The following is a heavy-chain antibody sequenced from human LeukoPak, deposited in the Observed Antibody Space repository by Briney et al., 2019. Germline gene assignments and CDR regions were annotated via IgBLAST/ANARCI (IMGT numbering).Heavy chain of an antibody. Sequence: GGSLRLSCAASGFTFSSYGMHWVRQAPGKGLEWVAVIWYDGSNKYYADSVKGRFTISRDNSKNTLYLQVNSLRPEDTAVYYCGRDTVGYGGAFDIWGQGTMVTVSS. V-gene: IGHV3-33*08. CDR1: GFTFSSYG. D-gene: IGHD5-18*01. CDR3: GRDTVGYGGAFDI. J-gene: IGHJ3*02. CDR2: IWYDGSNK.